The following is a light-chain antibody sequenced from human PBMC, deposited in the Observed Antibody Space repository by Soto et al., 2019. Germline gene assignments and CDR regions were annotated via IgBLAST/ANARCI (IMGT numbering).Light chain of an antibody. J-gene: IGKJ2*01. CDR3: QQYGGSLPYT. CDR2: GAS. CDR1: QSVTSSY. Sequence: EIVLTQSPGTLSLSPGERATLSCRASQSVTSSYLAWYQQKPGQAPRLLISGASSRAAGIPDRFSGSGSGTDFTLTISRLEPEDVAVYYCQQYGGSLPYTFGQGTKLEIK. V-gene: IGKV3-20*01.